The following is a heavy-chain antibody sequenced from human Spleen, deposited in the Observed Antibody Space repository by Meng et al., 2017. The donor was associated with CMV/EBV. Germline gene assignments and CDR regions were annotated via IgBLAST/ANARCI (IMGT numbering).Heavy chain of an antibody. J-gene: IGHJ6*02. V-gene: IGHV1-46*02. CDR3: ARPGIAARRTHPNYYYYGMDV. CDR1: GYTFNRFY. D-gene: IGHD6-6*01. Sequence: ASVKVSCKASGYTFNRFYIHWVRQAPGQGPEWMGIIDPSGGRTTYAQNFQGRVTMTRDTSTSTAYMELSSLRSEDTAVYYCARPGIAARRTHPNYYYYGMDVWGQGTTVTVSS. CDR2: IDPSGGRT.